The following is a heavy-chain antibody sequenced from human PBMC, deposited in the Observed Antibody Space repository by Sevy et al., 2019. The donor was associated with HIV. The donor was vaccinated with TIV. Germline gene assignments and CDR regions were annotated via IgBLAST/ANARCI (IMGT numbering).Heavy chain of an antibody. D-gene: IGHD5-12*01. J-gene: IGHJ4*02. CDR2: ISGSGGST. CDR3: AKDRRDGYNWHFDY. Sequence: GGSLRLSCAASGFTFSSYAMSWVRQAPGKGLEWISAISGSGGSTYYADSVKGRFTISRDNSKNTLYLQMNSLRAEDTAVYYCAKDRRDGYNWHFDYWGQGTLVTVSS. CDR1: GFTFSSYA. V-gene: IGHV3-23*01.